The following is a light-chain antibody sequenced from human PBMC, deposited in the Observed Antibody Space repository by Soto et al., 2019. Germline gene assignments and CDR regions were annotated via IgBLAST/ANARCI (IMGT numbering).Light chain of an antibody. CDR2: SDN. CDR1: NSNIGRNT. J-gene: IGLJ3*02. Sequence: QSVLTQPPSASGTPGQRVTISCFGSNSNIGRNTVNWYQPFPGAAPNLLTHSDNQRPSGVPDRFSGSRSGTSASLAISGLQSEDEADYYCAAWDESPNVPVFGGGTKVTVL. CDR3: AAWDESPNVPV. V-gene: IGLV1-44*01.